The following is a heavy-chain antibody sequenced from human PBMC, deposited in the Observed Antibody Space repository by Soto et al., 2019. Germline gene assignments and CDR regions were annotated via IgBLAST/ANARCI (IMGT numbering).Heavy chain of an antibody. CDR1: GFNFSSYA. V-gene: IGHV3-23*01. CDR3: AKDLDSSGYYGMDV. J-gene: IGHJ6*02. Sequence: EVPLLESGGGLVQPGGSLRLSCAASGFNFSSYAMSWVRQAPGKGLEWVSTISGSGGTTYYADSVKGRFTMSRDNSKNTLYLQRNSLRVEDTAVYYCAKDLDSSGYYGMDVWGQGTTVTVSS. D-gene: IGHD3-22*01. CDR2: ISGSGGTT.